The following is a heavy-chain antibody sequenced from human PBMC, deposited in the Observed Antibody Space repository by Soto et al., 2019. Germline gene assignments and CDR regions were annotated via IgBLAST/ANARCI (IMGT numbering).Heavy chain of an antibody. CDR1: GFTFSGSA. V-gene: IGHV3-73*01. Sequence: GGSLRLSCAASGFTFSGSAMHWVRQASGKGLEWVGRIRSKANSYATAYAASVKGRFTISRDDSKNTAYLQMNSLKTEDTAVYYCTRHNPTVGYCSGGSCYQLKGYYYYMDVWGKGTTVTVSS. CDR2: IRSKANSYAT. D-gene: IGHD2-15*01. J-gene: IGHJ6*03. CDR3: TRHNPTVGYCSGGSCYQLKGYYYYMDV.